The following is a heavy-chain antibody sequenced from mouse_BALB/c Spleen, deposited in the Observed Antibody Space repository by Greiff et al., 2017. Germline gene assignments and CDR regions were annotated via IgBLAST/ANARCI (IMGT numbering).Heavy chain of an antibody. CDR3: ARNWDGNYPYAMDY. D-gene: IGHD2-1*01. CDR1: GFSLTSYG. V-gene: IGHV2-4-1*01. CDR2: IWSGGST. J-gene: IGHJ4*01. Sequence: VHLVESGPGLVQPSQSLSITCTVSGFSLTSYGVHWVRQSPGKGLEWLGVIWSGGSTDYNAAFISRLSISKDNSKSQVFFKMNSLQADDTAIYYCARNWDGNYPYAMDYWGQGTSVTVAS.